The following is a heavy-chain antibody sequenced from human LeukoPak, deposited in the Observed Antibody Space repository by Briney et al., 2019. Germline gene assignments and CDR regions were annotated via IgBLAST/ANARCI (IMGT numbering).Heavy chain of an antibody. J-gene: IGHJ3*02. CDR2: ISAYNGNT. Sequence: ASVKVSCKASGGTFTSYAISWVRQAPGQGLEWMGWISAYNGNTNYAQKLQGRVTITTDTSTSTAYMELRSLRSDDTAVYYCARDRFDCSSTSCPYGDAFDIWGQGTMVTVSS. CDR1: GGTFTSYA. CDR3: ARDRFDCSSTSCPYGDAFDI. D-gene: IGHD2-2*01. V-gene: IGHV1-18*01.